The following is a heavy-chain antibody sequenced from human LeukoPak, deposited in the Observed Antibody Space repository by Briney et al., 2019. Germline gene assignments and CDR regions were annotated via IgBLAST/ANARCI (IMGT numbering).Heavy chain of an antibody. CDR1: GGSISSYY. CDR2: IFYSGNT. J-gene: IGHJ4*02. CDR3: ARDRGEGIVGTFDY. V-gene: IGHV4-59*01. D-gene: IGHD1-26*01. Sequence: SETLSLTCTVSGGSISSYYWSWIRQPPGKGLVWIGYIFYSGNTHYNPSLKSRVTMSVDTSKNQFSLRLSSVTPADTAVYYCARDRGEGIVGTFDYWGQGTLVTVSS.